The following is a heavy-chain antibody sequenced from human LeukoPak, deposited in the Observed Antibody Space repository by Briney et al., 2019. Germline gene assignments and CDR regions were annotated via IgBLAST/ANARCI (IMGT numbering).Heavy chain of an antibody. Sequence: SETLSLTCAVYGGSFSGYYWSWIRQPPGKGLEWIGEINHSGSTNYNPSLKSRVTISVDTSKNQFSLKLSSETAADTAVYYCASFAGPGYWGQGTLVTVSS. CDR3: ASFAGPGY. D-gene: IGHD3-3*01. V-gene: IGHV4-34*01. CDR1: GGSFSGYY. CDR2: INHSGST. J-gene: IGHJ4*02.